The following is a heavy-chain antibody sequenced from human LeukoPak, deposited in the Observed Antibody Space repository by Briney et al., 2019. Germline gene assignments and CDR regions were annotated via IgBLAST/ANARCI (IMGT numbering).Heavy chain of an antibody. Sequence: ASVKVSCKASGYTFTSYAMNWVRQAPGQGLEWMGWISAYNGNTNYAQKLQGRVTMTTDTSTSTAYMELRSLRSDDTAVYYCARVEVLRYFDWLFNPAYYFDYWGQGTLVTVSS. CDR3: ARVEVLRYFDWLFNPAYYFDY. D-gene: IGHD3-9*01. CDR1: GYTFTSYA. CDR2: ISAYNGNT. J-gene: IGHJ4*02. V-gene: IGHV1-18*01.